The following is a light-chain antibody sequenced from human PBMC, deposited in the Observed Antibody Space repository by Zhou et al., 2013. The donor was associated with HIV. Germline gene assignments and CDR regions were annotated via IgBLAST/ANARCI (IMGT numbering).Light chain of an antibody. CDR1: QTIAGY. V-gene: IGKV1-39*01. Sequence: DIQMTQSPSSLSASVGDRVTITCRTGQTIAGYLNWYQQKPGKAPHLLIYGTSNLQSGVPSRFSGSGSGTDFTLTINSLQPEDSATYFCQQSYSTPYTFGQGTKLEIK. CDR3: QQSYSTPYT. J-gene: IGKJ2*01. CDR2: GTS.